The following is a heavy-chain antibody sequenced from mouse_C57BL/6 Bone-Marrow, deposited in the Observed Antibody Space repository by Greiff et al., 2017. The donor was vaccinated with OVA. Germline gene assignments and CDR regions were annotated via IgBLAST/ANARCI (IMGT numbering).Heavy chain of an antibody. CDR2: ISSGGDYI. CDR3: TRDRITTVVATEYFDV. CDR1: GFTFSSYA. D-gene: IGHD1-1*01. Sequence: EVMLVESGEGLVKPGGSLKLSCAASGFTFSSYAMSWVRQTPEKRLEWVAYISSGGDYIYYADTVKGRFTISRDNARNTLYLQMSSLKSEDTAMYYCTRDRITTVVATEYFDVWGTGTTVTVSS. J-gene: IGHJ1*03. V-gene: IGHV5-9-1*02.